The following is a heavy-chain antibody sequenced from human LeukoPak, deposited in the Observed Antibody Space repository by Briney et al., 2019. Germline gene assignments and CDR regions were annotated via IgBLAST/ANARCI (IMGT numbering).Heavy chain of an antibody. Sequence: MASETLSLTCTVSGGSISSGDYYWSWIRQPPGKGLEWIGYIYYSGSTYYNPSLKSRVTISVDTSKNQFSLKLSSVTAADTAVYYCARERYAASYNWFDPWGQGTLVTVSS. CDR3: ARERYAASYNWFDP. D-gene: IGHD6-25*01. V-gene: IGHV4-30-4*08. J-gene: IGHJ5*02. CDR2: IYYSGST. CDR1: GGSISSGDYY.